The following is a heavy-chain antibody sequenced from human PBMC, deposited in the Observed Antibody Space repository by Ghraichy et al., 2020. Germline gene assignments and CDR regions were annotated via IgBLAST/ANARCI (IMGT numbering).Heavy chain of an antibody. Sequence: SETLSLTCTVSGGSISSSSYYWGWIRQPPGKGLEWIGSIYYSGSTYYNPSLKSRVTISVDTSKNQFSLKLSSVTAADTAVYYCARHPQQWLVQGDTVGFDYWGQGTLVTVSS. J-gene: IGHJ4*02. D-gene: IGHD6-19*01. CDR2: IYYSGST. CDR1: GGSISSSSYY. V-gene: IGHV4-39*01. CDR3: ARHPQQWLVQGDTVGFDY.